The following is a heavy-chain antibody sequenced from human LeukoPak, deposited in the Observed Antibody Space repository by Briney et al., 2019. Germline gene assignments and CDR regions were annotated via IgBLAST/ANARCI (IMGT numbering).Heavy chain of an antibody. Sequence: ASVKVSCKASGFTLTSSAITWVRQAPGQGLEWMGWIGAYHGNTNYAQKLQGRVTMTTDTSTSTVYMELSSLRSDDTAVYYCARTAARRFDYWGQGTLVTVSS. CDR3: ARTAARRFDY. D-gene: IGHD6-6*01. CDR2: IGAYHGNT. J-gene: IGHJ4*02. V-gene: IGHV1-18*01. CDR1: GFTLTSSA.